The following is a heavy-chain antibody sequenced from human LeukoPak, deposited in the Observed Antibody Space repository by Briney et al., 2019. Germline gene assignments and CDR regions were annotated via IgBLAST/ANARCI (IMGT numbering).Heavy chain of an antibody. CDR2: ISLEGSEE. CDR3: SRGARSPAPYQCDS. D-gene: IGHD6-19*01. V-gene: IGHV3-30*01. CDR1: GFTFISYA. Sequence: GGSLRHSCANSGFTFISYATYWVPQAPGEGLERVAVISLEGSEEYYEGSVKGRFNNSRNTSKNEVYLEMNRLRTEDTAVNYFSRGARSPAPYQCDSWGLGTLVTVSS. J-gene: IGHJ4*02.